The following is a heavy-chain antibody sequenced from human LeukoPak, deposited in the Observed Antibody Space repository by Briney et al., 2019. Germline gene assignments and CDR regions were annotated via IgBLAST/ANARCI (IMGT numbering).Heavy chain of an antibody. CDR3: ARRSDSGSDDGEDYFDY. Sequence: PSETLSLACTVSGGSIYSTTFYWGWIRQPPGKGLEWIGSMYYDGSTYHNPSLKSRVTIPVDTSNNQFSLKLTSVTAADTAVYFCARRSDSGSDDGEDYFDYWGQGTLVTVSS. CDR2: MYYDGST. J-gene: IGHJ4*02. D-gene: IGHD1-26*01. V-gene: IGHV4-39*01. CDR1: GGSIYSTTFY.